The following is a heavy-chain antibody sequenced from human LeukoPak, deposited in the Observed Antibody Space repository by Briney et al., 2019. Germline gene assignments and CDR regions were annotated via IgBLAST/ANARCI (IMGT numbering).Heavy chain of an antibody. V-gene: IGHV1-2*04. CDR1: GGTFSSYA. Sequence: ASVKVSCKASGGTFSSYAISWVRQAPGQGLEWMGWINPNSGGTNYAQKFQGWVTMTRDTSISTAYMELSRLRSDDTAVYYCARDLGYSGSYYYYGMDVWGQGTTVTVSS. D-gene: IGHD3-22*01. CDR3: ARDLGYSGSYYYYGMDV. J-gene: IGHJ6*02. CDR2: INPNSGGT.